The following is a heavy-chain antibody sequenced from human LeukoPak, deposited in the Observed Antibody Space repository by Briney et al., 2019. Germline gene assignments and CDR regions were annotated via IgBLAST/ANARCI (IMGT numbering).Heavy chain of an antibody. CDR3: AKAGSSGWSSSGGDY. CDR2: ISGSGGST. Sequence: GGSLRLSCAASGFTFSNFAMSWVRQAPDKGLEWVSTISGSGGSTFYADSVKGRFPISRDNSNNTLFLQMNSLRAEDTAIYFCAKAGSSGWSSSGGDYWGQGSLVTVSS. D-gene: IGHD6-19*01. J-gene: IGHJ4*02. V-gene: IGHV3-23*01. CDR1: GFTFSNFA.